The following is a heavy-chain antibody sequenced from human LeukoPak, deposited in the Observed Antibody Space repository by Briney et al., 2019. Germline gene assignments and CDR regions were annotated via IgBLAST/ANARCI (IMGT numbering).Heavy chain of an antibody. CDR3: ARALEGNDRPLDS. Sequence: GGSLRLSCAASGFTFSDHDMHWVRQATGKGLEWVSAIDAAGDTYYPGSVKGRFTISREDAKNSLYLQMNNLRPGDTAVYYCARALEGNDRPLDSWVQGTLVTVSS. CDR1: GFTFSDHD. D-gene: IGHD3-16*02. V-gene: IGHV3-13*01. CDR2: IDAAGDT. J-gene: IGHJ4*02.